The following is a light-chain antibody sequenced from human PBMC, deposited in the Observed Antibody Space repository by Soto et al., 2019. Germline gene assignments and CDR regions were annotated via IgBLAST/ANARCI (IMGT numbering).Light chain of an antibody. Sequence: DVQMTQSPSTLSASVGDRVTITCRASQIIVGWLAWYQQKPGKAPKPLIYDASSSAGAVPSRFTGSGSGTEFTLTIRSLQPDDFATYYCQQYNSYPWTFGEGTKV. V-gene: IGKV1-5*01. CDR3: QQYNSYPWT. CDR1: QIIVGW. J-gene: IGKJ1*01. CDR2: DAS.